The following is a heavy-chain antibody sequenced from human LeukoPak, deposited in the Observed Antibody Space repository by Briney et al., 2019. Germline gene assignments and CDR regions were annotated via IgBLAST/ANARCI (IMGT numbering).Heavy chain of an antibody. J-gene: IGHJ6*03. D-gene: IGHD6-19*01. V-gene: IGHV1-2*02. CDR3: ARSLYSSGWYGFYYYYYYMDV. CDR1: GYTFTGYY. Sequence: ASVKVSCKASGYTFTGYYMHWGRQAPGQGLGWKGWINPNSGGTTYAQKFQGRVTMTRDTSISTAYMELSRLRSDDTAVYYCARSLYSSGWYGFYYYYYYMDVWGKGTTVTVSS. CDR2: INPNSGGT.